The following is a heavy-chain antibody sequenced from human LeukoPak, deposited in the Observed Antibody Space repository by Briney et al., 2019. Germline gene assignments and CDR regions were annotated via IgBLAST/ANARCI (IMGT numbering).Heavy chain of an antibody. V-gene: IGHV3-23*01. D-gene: IGHD3-3*01. Sequence: GGSLRLSCAASGLAFSSYAMSWVRQPPGKGLEWVSTISVASITFYADSVKGRFAISRDNSRNTVYLQMTSLRADDTAVYYCADYGVSGVRNNFYWGLGTLVTVSS. CDR2: ISVASIT. CDR1: GLAFSSYA. CDR3: ADYGVSGVRNNFY. J-gene: IGHJ4*02.